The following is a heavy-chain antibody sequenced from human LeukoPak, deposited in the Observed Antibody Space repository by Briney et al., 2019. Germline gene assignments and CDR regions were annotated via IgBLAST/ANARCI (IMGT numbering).Heavy chain of an antibody. V-gene: IGHV4-59*01. Sequence: SETLSLTCTVSGGSISSYYWSWIRQPPGKGLEWIGYIYYSGSTNYNPSLKSRVTISVDTSKNQFSLKLSSVTAADTAVYYCARDYYDSSGPNWFDPRGQGTLVTVSS. CDR1: GGSISSYY. CDR3: ARDYYDSSGPNWFDP. CDR2: IYYSGST. J-gene: IGHJ5*02. D-gene: IGHD3-22*01.